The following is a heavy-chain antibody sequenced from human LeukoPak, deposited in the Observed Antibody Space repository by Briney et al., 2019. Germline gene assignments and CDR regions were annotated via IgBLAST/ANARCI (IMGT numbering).Heavy chain of an antibody. Sequence: PGGSLRLSCAASGLTVSSNHMSWVRQAPGKGLEWVSVLYSGGSTYYADSVKGRFTISRDNSKNTLYLQMNTLRAEDSAVYYCATRALLGGYDYGMDVWGQGTTVTVSS. CDR1: GLTVSSNH. V-gene: IGHV3-53*01. CDR2: LYSGGST. J-gene: IGHJ6*02. D-gene: IGHD2-21*01. CDR3: ATRALLGGYDYGMDV.